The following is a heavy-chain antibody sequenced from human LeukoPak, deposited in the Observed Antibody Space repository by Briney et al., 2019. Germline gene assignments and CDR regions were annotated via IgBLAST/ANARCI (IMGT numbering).Heavy chain of an antibody. Sequence: ASVKVSCKAAGYTFTGLYLHWVRQALGQGLEWMGWINPNSGGTDFAQKFQGRVTMTRDTSISTAYMELSRLTSDDTAVYFCARGAKGFDYWGQGTLVTVSS. CDR2: INPNSGGT. CDR3: ARGAKGFDY. J-gene: IGHJ4*02. V-gene: IGHV1-2*02. CDR1: GYTFTGLY.